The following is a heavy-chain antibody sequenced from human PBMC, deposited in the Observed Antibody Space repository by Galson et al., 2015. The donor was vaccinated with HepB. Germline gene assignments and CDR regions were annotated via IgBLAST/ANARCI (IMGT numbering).Heavy chain of an antibody. V-gene: IGHV3-33*05. CDR3: AREAFCGGGRCHFDY. J-gene: IGHJ4*02. Sequence: LEWVATISYDGVIEDYAASVEGRLSISRDNSKNSLYLQLTSLRPEDTAIYYCAREAFCGGGRCHFDYWGQGTLVTVSS. D-gene: IGHD2-21*01. CDR2: ISYDGVIE.